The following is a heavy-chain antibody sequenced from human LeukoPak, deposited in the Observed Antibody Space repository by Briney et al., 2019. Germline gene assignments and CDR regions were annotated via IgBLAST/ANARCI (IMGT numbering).Heavy chain of an antibody. CDR3: ARGPLEYCSGGTCYSGRNWFDP. J-gene: IGHJ5*02. CDR1: GYTFTGYY. Sequence: ASVKVSCKASGYTFTGYYMHWVRQAPGQGIEWMGWINTNSGDTNYAQKFQGRVTMTRDTSISTVYMELRRLRDDDTAAYYCARGPLEYCSGGTCYSGRNWFDPWCQGTLVTVSS. CDR2: INTNSGDT. D-gene: IGHD2-15*01. V-gene: IGHV1-2*02.